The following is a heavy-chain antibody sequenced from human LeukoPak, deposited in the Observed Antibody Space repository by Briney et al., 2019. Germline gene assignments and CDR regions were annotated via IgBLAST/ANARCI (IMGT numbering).Heavy chain of an antibody. CDR1: GGTFSSYA. CDR3: ARGSFSSGYLVPFDY. Sequence: GSSVKVSCKASGGTFSSYAISWVRQAPGQGLEWMGGIIPIFGTANYAQKFQGRVTITADESTSTAYMELSSLRSEDTAMYYCARGSFSSGYLVPFDYWGQGALVTVSS. J-gene: IGHJ4*02. CDR2: IIPIFGTA. D-gene: IGHD3-22*01. V-gene: IGHV1-69*01.